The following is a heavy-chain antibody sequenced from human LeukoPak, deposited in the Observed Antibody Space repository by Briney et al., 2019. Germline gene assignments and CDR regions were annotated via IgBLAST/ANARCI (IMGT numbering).Heavy chain of an antibody. Sequence: GGSLRLSCAASGFTVSSNYMSWVRQAPGKGLEWVSIIYSGGDTYYADSVRGRFTISRDNSKNTLYLQMNSLRAEDTAVYYCARDGSAGGNSGYFDYWGQGTLVTVSS. CDR2: IYSGGDT. D-gene: IGHD3-22*01. CDR3: ARDGSAGGNSGYFDY. CDR1: GFTVSSNY. J-gene: IGHJ4*02. V-gene: IGHV3-53*01.